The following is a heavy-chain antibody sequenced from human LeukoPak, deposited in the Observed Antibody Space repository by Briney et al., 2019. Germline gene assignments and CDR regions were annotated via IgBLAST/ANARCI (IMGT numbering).Heavy chain of an antibody. D-gene: IGHD3-10*01. CDR1: GGSLSSDY. CDR2: IYSSGGT. CDR3: ARGVYGSGDY. J-gene: IGHJ4*02. V-gene: IGHV4-4*07. Sequence: SESLSLTCTVSGGSLSSDYWSWGWHPAGGGLGWIGRIYSSGGTNNNPSLTRGDTISVETSKNQFSLKLTSVTASETAVYYCARGVYGSGDYWGQGTLVTVSS.